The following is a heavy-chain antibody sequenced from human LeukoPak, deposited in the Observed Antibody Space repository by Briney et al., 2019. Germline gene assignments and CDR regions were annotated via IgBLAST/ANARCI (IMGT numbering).Heavy chain of an antibody. J-gene: IGHJ4*02. D-gene: IGHD5-18*01. CDR3: ARGHGYSYGKGSYFDY. V-gene: IGHV1-46*01. Sequence: ASVKDSCKASGYTFTSYYMHWVRQAPGQGLEWMGIINPSGGSTSYARKFQGRVTMTRDTSTSTAYMELSSLRSEDTAVYYCARGHGYSYGKGSYFDYWGQGTLVTVSS. CDR2: INPSGGST. CDR1: GYTFTSYY.